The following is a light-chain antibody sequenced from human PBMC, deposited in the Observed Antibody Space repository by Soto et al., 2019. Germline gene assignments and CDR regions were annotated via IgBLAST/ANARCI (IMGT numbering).Light chain of an antibody. J-gene: IGLJ1*01. CDR3: TSYTISSTYV. Sequence: QSVLTQPPSVSGSPGQSVTISCTGTSSDVGSDNRVSWYQQPPGTAPKLMIYEVSNRPSGVPDRFSGSKSGNTASLTISELQAEDEADYYCTSYTISSTYVFGTGTKVTVL. CDR1: SSDVGSDNR. V-gene: IGLV2-18*02. CDR2: EVS.